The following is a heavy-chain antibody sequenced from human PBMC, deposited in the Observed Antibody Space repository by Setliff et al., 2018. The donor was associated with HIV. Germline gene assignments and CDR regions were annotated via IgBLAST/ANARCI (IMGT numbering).Heavy chain of an antibody. V-gene: IGHV3-21*01. CDR1: GFTFSSYS. CDR3: ARDKGPPDAFDI. Sequence: LRLSCAASGFTFSSYSMNWVRQAPGKGLEWVSSISSSSSYIYYADSVKGRFTISRDNAKNSLYLQMNSLRAEDTAVYYCARDKGPPDAFDIWGQGTMVTVSS. CDR2: ISSSSSYI. J-gene: IGHJ3*02.